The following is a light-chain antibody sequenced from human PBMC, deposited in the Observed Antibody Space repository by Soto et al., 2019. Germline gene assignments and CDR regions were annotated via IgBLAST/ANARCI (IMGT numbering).Light chain of an antibody. CDR2: DDN. CDR1: ISSIGNNY. Sequence: QSVLTQPPSVSAAPGQKVTISCSGSISSIGNNYVSWYQQFPGTAPQLLIYDDNKRPSGIPDRFSGSKSGTSATLAITGLQPGDEADYYCGTWDSGLSAGGVFGGGTKLTVL. CDR3: GTWDSGLSAGGV. J-gene: IGLJ2*01. V-gene: IGLV1-51*01.